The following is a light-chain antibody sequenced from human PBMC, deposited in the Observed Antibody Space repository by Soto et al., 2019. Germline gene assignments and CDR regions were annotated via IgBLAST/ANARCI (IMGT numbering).Light chain of an antibody. V-gene: IGKV4-1*01. CDR3: QQYYSTRWT. Sequence: DIVMTQSPDSLAVSLGERATINCKSSQSVLYSSNNKNYLAWYQQKPGQPPKLLIYWASTRESGVSDRFSGSGYGTDFTLTISSLQAEDVAVYCCQQYYSTRWTLGQGTKVYI. CDR2: WAS. CDR1: QSVLYSSNNKNY. J-gene: IGKJ1*01.